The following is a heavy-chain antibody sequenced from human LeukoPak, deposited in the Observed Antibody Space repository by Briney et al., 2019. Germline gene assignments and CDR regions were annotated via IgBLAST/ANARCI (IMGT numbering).Heavy chain of an antibody. Sequence: ASVKVSCKASGYTFTGYYMHWVRQAPGQGLEWMGRINPNSGGTNYAQKFQGRVTMTRDTSISTAYMELSRLRSDDTAVYYCARDITKRWLQLSPFDYWGQGTLVTVSS. CDR2: INPNSGGT. V-gene: IGHV1-2*06. CDR3: ARDITKRWLQLSPFDY. CDR1: GYTFTGYY. J-gene: IGHJ4*02. D-gene: IGHD5-24*01.